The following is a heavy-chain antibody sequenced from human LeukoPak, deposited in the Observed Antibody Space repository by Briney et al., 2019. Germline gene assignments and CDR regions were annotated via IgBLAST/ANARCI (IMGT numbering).Heavy chain of an antibody. D-gene: IGHD4-17*01. J-gene: IGHJ4*02. CDR2: IYYSGST. CDR3: ARGGDYGDRNTFGY. V-gene: IGHV4-31*03. CDR1: GGSISSGDYY. Sequence: SQTLSLTCTVSGGSISSGDYYWSWIRQHPGKGLEWIGYIYYSGSTYYNPSLKSRVTISVDTSKNQFSLKVTSVTAADTAVYYCARGGDYGDRNTFGYWGQGTLVTVSS.